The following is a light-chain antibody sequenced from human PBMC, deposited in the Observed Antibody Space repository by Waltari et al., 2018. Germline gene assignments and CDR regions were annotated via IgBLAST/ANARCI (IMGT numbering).Light chain of an antibody. CDR1: SALSVGGKN. V-gene: IGLV5-37*01. CDR2: YYSASNK. CDR3: QLYHETVF. J-gene: IGLJ7*01. Sequence: QPELTQPPSLSASPGASARPPSTLSSALSVGGKNMYWYQQKPGGAPRSFLFYYSASNKQRGPGVPNRVSGSKETSTDTAFLLVSGLQPEDEADYYCQLYHETVFFGGGTRLTVL.